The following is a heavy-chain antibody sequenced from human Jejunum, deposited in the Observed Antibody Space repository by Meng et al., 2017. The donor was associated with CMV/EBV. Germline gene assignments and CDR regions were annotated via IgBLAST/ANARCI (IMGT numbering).Heavy chain of an antibody. D-gene: IGHD5-12*01. V-gene: IGHV3-23*01. J-gene: IGHJ3*02. CDR1: FPVRNYA. CDR2: LSASGGST. Sequence: FPVRNYAMNGVRQAPGKGLEWVSGLSASGGSTYYADSVKGRFTISRDNSNSTLYLQINSLRAEDTAVYYCAKDRYSGYAPYDTFDIWGQGTKVTVSS. CDR3: AKDRYSGYAPYDTFDI.